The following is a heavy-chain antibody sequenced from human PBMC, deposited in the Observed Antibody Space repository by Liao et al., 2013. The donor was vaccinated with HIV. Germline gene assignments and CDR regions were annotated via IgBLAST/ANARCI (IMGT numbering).Heavy chain of an antibody. CDR3: ARDPSFYCSSTSCYNGWFDP. Sequence: QVQLQESGPGLVKPSQTLSLTCTVSGGSISSGDYYWSWIRQPPGKGLEWIGYIYYSGSTNYNPSLKSRVTISVDTSKNQFSLKLSSVTAADTAVYYCARDPSFYCSSTSCYNGWFDPWGQGTLVTVSS. CDR1: GGSISSGDYY. J-gene: IGHJ5*02. V-gene: IGHV4-61*08. CDR2: IYYSGST. D-gene: IGHD2-2*02.